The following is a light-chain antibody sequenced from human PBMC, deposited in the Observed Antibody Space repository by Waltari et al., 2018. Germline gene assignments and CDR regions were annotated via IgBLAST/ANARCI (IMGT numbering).Light chain of an antibody. CDR2: KAS. V-gene: IGKV1-5*03. J-gene: IGKJ1*01. CDR3: QQYNIFPWT. CDR1: QIISTW. Sequence: DIQMTQSPSTLSASVGDRVSITCRASQIISTWLAWYQQKPGRAPKVLIYKASTLSSGVPSRCSGSGSGTEFTLTISSLQPDDFATYYCQQYNIFPWTFGQGTKVE.